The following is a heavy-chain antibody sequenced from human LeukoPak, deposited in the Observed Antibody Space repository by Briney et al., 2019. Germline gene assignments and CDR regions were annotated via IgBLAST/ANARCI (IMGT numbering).Heavy chain of an antibody. CDR1: GFTFGDYT. J-gene: IGHJ6*03. CDR2: IRSKTYGGTT. V-gene: IGHV3-49*03. Sequence: GGSLRLSCSPSGFTFGDYTMSWFRQAPGKGLEWVSFIRSKTYGGTTEYAASVKGRFTISRDDSKSIAYLQMNSLKTKDTAVYYCTTYHYRRFGEPIYYYYMDVWGKGTTVTVSS. CDR3: TTYHYRRFGEPIYYYYMDV. D-gene: IGHD3-10*01.